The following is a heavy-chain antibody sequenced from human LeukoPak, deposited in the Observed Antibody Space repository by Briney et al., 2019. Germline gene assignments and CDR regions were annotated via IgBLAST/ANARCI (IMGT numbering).Heavy chain of an antibody. CDR3: ARDGTRGYSYGWYY. CDR2: IYHSGST. V-gene: IGHV4-4*02. CDR1: GGSISSSNW. D-gene: IGHD5-18*01. Sequence: PSETLSLTCAVSGGSISSSNWWSWVRQPPGKGLEWIGEIYHSGSTNYNPSLKSRVTISVDTSKNQFSLKLSSVTAADTAVYYCARDGTRGYSYGWYYWGQGTLVTVSS. J-gene: IGHJ4*02.